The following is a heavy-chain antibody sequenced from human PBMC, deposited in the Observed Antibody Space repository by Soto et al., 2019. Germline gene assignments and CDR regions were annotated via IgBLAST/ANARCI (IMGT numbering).Heavy chain of an antibody. CDR1: GFTVSGNY. V-gene: IGHV3-53*01. CDR2: IYSGGNT. Sequence: EVQLVESGGGLIQPGGSLRLSCAASGFTVSGNYMSWVRQAPGKGLEWVSIIYSGGNTYYADFVKGRFTISRDNSKNTWLLGMNSLRAEDTAVYYCARGSVAGGYYYYYGMDGWGQGTTVTVSS. J-gene: IGHJ6*02. CDR3: ARGSVAGGYYYYYGMDG. D-gene: IGHD3-16*01.